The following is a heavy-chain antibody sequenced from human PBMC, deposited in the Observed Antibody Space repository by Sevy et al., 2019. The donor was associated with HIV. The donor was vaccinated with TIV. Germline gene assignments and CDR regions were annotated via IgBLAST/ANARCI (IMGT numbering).Heavy chain of an antibody. Sequence: ASVKVSCKASGGTFKYYGISWVRQAPGQGLEWIGGIIPILKTTNYSQKFQGRVTITADESTSTVYMELSSLRSEDTAVYYCVRGGGNGWYYFDYWGQETLVTVSS. CDR2: IIPILKTT. V-gene: IGHV1-69*13. D-gene: IGHD6-19*01. J-gene: IGHJ4*02. CDR1: GGTFKYYG. CDR3: VRGGGNGWYYFDY.